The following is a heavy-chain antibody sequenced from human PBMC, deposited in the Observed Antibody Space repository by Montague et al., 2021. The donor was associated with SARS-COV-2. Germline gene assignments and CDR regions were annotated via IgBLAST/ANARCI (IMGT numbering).Heavy chain of an antibody. V-gene: IGHV3-23*01. Sequence: SLRLSCAASGFTFSSYAMSWVRQAPGKGLEWVSAISGSGGSTYYXDSVKGRFTISRDNSKNTLYLQMNSLRAEDTAVYYCAKDFPGDDYGDYGGDYYYYGMDVWGQGTTVTVSS. CDR3: AKDFPGDDYGDYGGDYYYYGMDV. CDR1: GFTFSSYA. J-gene: IGHJ6*02. CDR2: ISGSGGST. D-gene: IGHD4-17*01.